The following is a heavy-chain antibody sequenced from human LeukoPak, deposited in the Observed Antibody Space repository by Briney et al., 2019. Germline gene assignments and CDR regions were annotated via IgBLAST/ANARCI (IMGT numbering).Heavy chain of an antibody. V-gene: IGHV3-30*01. J-gene: IGHJ6*03. CDR2: ISYDGNNK. Sequence: GGSLRLSCAASGFTFSRHVMHWVRQAPGKGLEWVASISYDGNNKFHADPVKGRFTISRDNSRNTLYLQMNSLRGEDAAVYSCARGGIPTGPYYYFYYMDVWGKGTAVAVSS. CDR3: ARGGIPTGPYYYFYYMDV. CDR1: GFTFSRHV. D-gene: IGHD3-10*01.